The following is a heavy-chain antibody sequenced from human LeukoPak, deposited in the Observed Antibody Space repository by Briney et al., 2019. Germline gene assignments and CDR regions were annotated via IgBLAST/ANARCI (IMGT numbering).Heavy chain of an antibody. CDR3: ARDLGNVGWLIDY. CDR1: GASITTYC. D-gene: IGHD6-19*01. J-gene: IGHJ4*02. V-gene: IGHV4-4*07. CDR2: IHNSGSP. Sequence: SETLSLTCSVSGASITTYCWSWIRQSAGKGLEWIGRIHNSGSPHYNPSLTGRVTMSLDTSKNQFSLKLTSATAADTAVYYCARDLGNVGWLIDYWGQGTRVTVSS.